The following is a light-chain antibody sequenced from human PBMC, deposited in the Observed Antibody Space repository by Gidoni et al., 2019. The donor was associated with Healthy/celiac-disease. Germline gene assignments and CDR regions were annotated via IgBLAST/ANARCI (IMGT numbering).Light chain of an antibody. CDR2: DAS. CDR3: QQRSNWPPIT. Sequence: RASQSVSSYVTWYQQKPGQAPRLLIYDASNRATGIPARFSGSGSGTDFTLTISSLEPEDFAVYYCQQRSNWPPITFGQGTRLEIK. CDR1: QSVSSY. J-gene: IGKJ5*01. V-gene: IGKV3-11*01.